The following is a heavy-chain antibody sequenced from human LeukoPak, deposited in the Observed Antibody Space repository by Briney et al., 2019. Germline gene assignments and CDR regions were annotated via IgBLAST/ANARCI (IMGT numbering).Heavy chain of an antibody. CDR3: ARESMYSSVGSYGFDI. CDR2: ISHRGRT. V-gene: IGHV4-34*01. D-gene: IGHD3-10*01. Sequence: SETLSLTCAVYGGSVSGYYWSWIRQPPGKGLEWIGEISHRGRTHYNPSLKGRVTMSVDTSKNQFSLKVNSAIAADTAVYYCARESMYSSVGSYGFDIWGQGTMVTVSS. J-gene: IGHJ3*02. CDR1: GGSVSGYY.